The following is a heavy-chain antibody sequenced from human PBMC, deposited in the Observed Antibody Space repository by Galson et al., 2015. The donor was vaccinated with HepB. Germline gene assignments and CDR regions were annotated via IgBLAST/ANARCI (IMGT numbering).Heavy chain of an antibody. CDR3: ARCWTRYSYGSWAIEY. CDR1: GFTFSSYA. V-gene: IGHV3-30-3*01. Sequence: SLRLSCAASGFTFSSYAMHWVRQAPGKGLEWVAVISYDGSDKYYADSVKGRFTISRDNSKNTLYLQMNSLRVEDTAVYYCARCWTRYSYGSWAIEYWGQGTLVTVSS. CDR2: ISYDGSDK. D-gene: IGHD5-18*01. J-gene: IGHJ4*02.